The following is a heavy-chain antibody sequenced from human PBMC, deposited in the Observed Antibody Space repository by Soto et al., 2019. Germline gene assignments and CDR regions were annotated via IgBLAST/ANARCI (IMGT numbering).Heavy chain of an antibody. CDR3: ASVDILTGYYPGY. Sequence: PSETLSLTCTVSGGSVDSNRYYWAWIRQPPGKGLEWIGSIYHTGSTNYNPSLKCRVTLSVDTSKNQFSLKLSSVTAVDTAVYYCASVDILTGYYPGYWGQGTLVTVSS. D-gene: IGHD3-9*01. V-gene: IGHV4-39*07. J-gene: IGHJ4*02. CDR1: GGSVDSNRYY. CDR2: IYHTGST.